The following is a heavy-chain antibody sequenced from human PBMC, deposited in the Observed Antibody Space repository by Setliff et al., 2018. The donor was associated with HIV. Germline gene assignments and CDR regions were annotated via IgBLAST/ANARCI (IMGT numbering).Heavy chain of an antibody. J-gene: IGHJ6*03. CDR1: GGSTSSNNFY. CDR3: ARHGAFYYYYYMDV. Sequence: PSETLSLTCTVTGGSTSSNNFYWGWIRQPPGKGLEWIGTIYSSGDSFYDPSLKSRVTTSIDSSKNQFSLKLSSVTAADTAVYYCARHGAFYYYYYMDVWGKGTTVTVSS. CDR2: IYSSGDS. V-gene: IGHV4-39*01.